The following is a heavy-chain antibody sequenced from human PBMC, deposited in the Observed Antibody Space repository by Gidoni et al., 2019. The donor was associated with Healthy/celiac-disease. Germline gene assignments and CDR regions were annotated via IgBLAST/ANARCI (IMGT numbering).Heavy chain of an antibody. CDR3: ARTYDFWSGEIHGMDV. J-gene: IGHJ6*02. V-gene: IGHV4-34*01. CDR1: GGSFSRYY. CDR2: INHSGST. Sequence: QVQLQQWGAGLLKPSATLSLTCAVYGGSFSRYYWSWIRQPPGKGLEWIGEINHSGSTNYNPSLKSRVTISVDTSKNQFSLKLSSVTAADTAVYYCARTYDFWSGEIHGMDVWGQGTTVTVSS. D-gene: IGHD3-3*01.